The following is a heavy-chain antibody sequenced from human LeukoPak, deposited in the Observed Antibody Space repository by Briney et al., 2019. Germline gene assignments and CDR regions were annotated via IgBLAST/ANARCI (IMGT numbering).Heavy chain of an antibody. J-gene: IGHJ3*02. CDR3: ARGRITTFGVPDAFDI. Sequence: SETLSLTCAVYGGSFSGYYWSWIRQPPGKGLEWIGEINHSGSTNYNPSLKSRVTISVDTSKNQFSLKLSSVTAADTAVYYCARGRITTFGVPDAFDIWGQGTMVTVSS. CDR2: INHSGST. V-gene: IGHV4-34*01. CDR1: GGSFSGYY. D-gene: IGHD3-3*01.